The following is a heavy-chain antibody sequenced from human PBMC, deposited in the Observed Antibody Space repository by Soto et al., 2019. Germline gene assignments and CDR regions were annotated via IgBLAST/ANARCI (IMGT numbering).Heavy chain of an antibody. CDR2: IIPILGIA. Sequence: QVQLVQSGAEVKKPGSSVKVSCKASGGTFSSYTISWVRQAPGQVLDWMGRIIPILGIANYAQKFQGRVTITADKSTSTAYMELSSLRSEDTAVYYCAREGPRDFDWLFPIRDWGQGTLVTFSS. J-gene: IGHJ4*02. V-gene: IGHV1-69*08. CDR1: GGTFSSYT. D-gene: IGHD3-9*01. CDR3: AREGPRDFDWLFPIRD.